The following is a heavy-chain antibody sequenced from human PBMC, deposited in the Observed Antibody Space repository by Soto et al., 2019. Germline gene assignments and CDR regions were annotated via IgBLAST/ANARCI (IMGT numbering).Heavy chain of an antibody. CDR1: GFTFSSYA. D-gene: IGHD6-19*01. CDR3: ARRGSGRYYDY. V-gene: IGHV3-23*01. Sequence: EVQLLESGGGLVQPGGSLRLSCAASGFTFSSYAMRWVRQAPGKGLEWVSSISGSGDSTYYADSVKGRFTISRDNSKNTLYLQMNSLRAEDTAVYYCARRGSGRYYDYWGQGTLVTVSS. J-gene: IGHJ4*02. CDR2: ISGSGDST.